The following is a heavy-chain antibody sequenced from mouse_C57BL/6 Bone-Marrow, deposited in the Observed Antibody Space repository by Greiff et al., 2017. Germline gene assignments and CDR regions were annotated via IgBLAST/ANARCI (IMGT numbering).Heavy chain of an antibody. CDR2: IDPSDSEP. V-gene: IGHV1-52*01. CDR1: GYTFTSYW. Sequence: VQLQQPGAELVRPGSSVKLSCKASGYTFTSYWMHWVKPRPIQGLEWIGNIDPSDSEPHYNQKFKDKATLTVDKSSSTAYMQLSSLTSEDSAVYYCARGAMDYWGQGTSVTVSS. J-gene: IGHJ4*01. CDR3: ARGAMDY.